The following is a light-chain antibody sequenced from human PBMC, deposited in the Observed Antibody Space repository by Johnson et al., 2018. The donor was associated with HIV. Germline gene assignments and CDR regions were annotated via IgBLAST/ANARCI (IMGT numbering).Light chain of an antibody. V-gene: IGLV1-51*02. CDR1: SSNIGNNY. J-gene: IGLJ1*01. Sequence: QLVLTQPPSVSAAPGQKVTISCSGSSSNIGNNYVSWYQQLPGTAPKVLIYENNKRPSGIPDRLSGSKSGTSATLGITGLQTGDEADYYCGTWDSSLSAYVFGTGTKVTVL. CDR3: GTWDSSLSAYV. CDR2: ENN.